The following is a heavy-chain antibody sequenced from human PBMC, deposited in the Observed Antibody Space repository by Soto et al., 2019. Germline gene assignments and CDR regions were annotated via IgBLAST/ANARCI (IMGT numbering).Heavy chain of an antibody. J-gene: IGHJ4*02. CDR3: ARGDQYSGYNENIDY. CDR2: ISWNSGSI. V-gene: IGHV3-9*01. D-gene: IGHD5-12*01. Sequence: LRLSCAASGFTFDDYAMHWVRQAPGKGLEWVSGISWNSGSIGYADSVKGRFTISRDNAKNSLYLQMNSLRAEDTAVYYCARGDQYSGYNENIDYWGQGTLVTVSS. CDR1: GFTFDDYA.